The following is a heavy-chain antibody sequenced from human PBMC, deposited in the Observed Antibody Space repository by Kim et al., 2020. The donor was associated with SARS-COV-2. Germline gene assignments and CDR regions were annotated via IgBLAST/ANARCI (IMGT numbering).Heavy chain of an antibody. CDR1: GYTFTSYA. V-gene: IGHV1-3*01. J-gene: IGHJ5*02. CDR3: ARVFDRLGGVYAIPFAFDP. Sequence: ASVKVSCKASGYTFTSYAMHWVRQAPGQRLEWMGWINAGNGNTKYSQKFQGRVTITRDTSASTAYMELSSLRSEDTAVYYCARVFDRLGGVYAIPFAFDPWGQGTLVTVSS. D-gene: IGHD2-8*01. CDR2: INAGNGNT.